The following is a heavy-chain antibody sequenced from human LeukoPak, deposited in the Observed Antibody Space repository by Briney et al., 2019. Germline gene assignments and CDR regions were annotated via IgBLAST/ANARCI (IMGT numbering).Heavy chain of an antibody. J-gene: IGHJ6*02. CDR3: AREYGSDSYAPSGYYYGMDV. V-gene: IGHV1-46*01. D-gene: IGHD5-18*01. CDR1: GYTFTSYY. Sequence: ASVKVSCKASGYTFTSYYMHWVRQAPGQGLEWMGIINPSGGSTSYAQKFQGRVTMTRDTSTSTVYIELSSLRSEDTAVYYCAREYGSDSYAPSGYYYGMDVWGQGTTVTVSS. CDR2: INPSGGST.